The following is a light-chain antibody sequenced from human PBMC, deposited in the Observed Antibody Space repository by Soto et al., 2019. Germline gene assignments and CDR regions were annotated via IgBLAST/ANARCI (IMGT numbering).Light chain of an antibody. Sequence: DIQMTQSPSSLSASVGDRVTITFRASQSISNYLNWYQQKPGKAPKLLIYAASSLQSGVPSRFSGSGSGTDFTLTISSLQPEDFATYYCQQSYSTPPITFGQGTRLEI. J-gene: IGKJ5*01. CDR3: QQSYSTPPIT. CDR2: AAS. V-gene: IGKV1-39*01. CDR1: QSISNY.